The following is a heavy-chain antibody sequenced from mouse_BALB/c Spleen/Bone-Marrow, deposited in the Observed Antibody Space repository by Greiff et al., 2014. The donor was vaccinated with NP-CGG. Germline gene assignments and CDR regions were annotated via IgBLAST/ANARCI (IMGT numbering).Heavy chain of an antibody. V-gene: IGHV1-77*01. CDR3: ARLDGNYRYAMDY. D-gene: IGHD2-1*01. J-gene: IGHJ4*01. CDR2: IYPGSGST. CDR1: GYTFTDYV. Sequence: QVQLQQPGPELVEPGASVKMSCKASGYTFTDYVITWVKQRTGQGLEWIGEIYPGSGSTYYNEKFKGKATLTADKSSNTAYMQLGSLTSEDSAVYFCARLDGNYRYAMDYWGQGTSVTVSS.